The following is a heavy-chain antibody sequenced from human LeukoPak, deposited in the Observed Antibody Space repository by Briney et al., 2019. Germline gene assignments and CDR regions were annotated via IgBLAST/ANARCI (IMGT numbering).Heavy chain of an antibody. CDR1: GGSISSYY. CDR2: IYHSGST. J-gene: IGHJ1*01. V-gene: IGHV4-59*12. CDR3: ARGKPRAEYFQH. Sequence: SETLSLTCTVSGGSISSYYWSWIRQPPGKGLEWIGYIYHSGSTYYNPSLKSRVTISVDRSKNQFSLKLSSVTAADTAVYYCARGKPRAEYFQHWGQGTLVTVSS.